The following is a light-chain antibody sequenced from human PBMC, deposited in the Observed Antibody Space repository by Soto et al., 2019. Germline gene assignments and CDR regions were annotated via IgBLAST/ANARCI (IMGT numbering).Light chain of an antibody. Sequence: QSVLTQPPSASGTPGQRVTISCSGSSSNIGSNYVYWYQQLPGTAPKLLIYRNNQRPSGDPDRFSGSKSGTSASLAISGLRSEDEADYYCAAWDDSLSGSYVFGTGTKLTVL. CDR3: AAWDDSLSGSYV. CDR1: SSNIGSNY. V-gene: IGLV1-47*01. CDR2: RNN. J-gene: IGLJ1*01.